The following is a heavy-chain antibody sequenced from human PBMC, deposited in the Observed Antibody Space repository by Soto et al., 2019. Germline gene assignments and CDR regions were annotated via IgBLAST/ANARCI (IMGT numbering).Heavy chain of an antibody. CDR3: SRENWFQDD. V-gene: IGHV3-7*03. Sequence: PXGSLRLSFAASGFTFSTYYMTWVRQAPGKGLEWVASIKNDGSEQYYVDSVKGRFTISRDNAKNSLYLQMNSLRAGDTALYYCSRENWFQDDWAQGTRVTVSS. CDR1: GFTFSTYY. J-gene: IGHJ4*02. D-gene: IGHD3-10*01. CDR2: IKNDGSEQ.